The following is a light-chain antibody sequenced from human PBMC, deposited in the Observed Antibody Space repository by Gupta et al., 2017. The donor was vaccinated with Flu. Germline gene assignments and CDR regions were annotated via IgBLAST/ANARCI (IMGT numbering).Light chain of an antibody. CDR3: ATWDSTLYSYV. J-gene: IGLJ1*01. CDR2: END. V-gene: IGLV1-51*02. Sequence: QSVLTQPPSVSAAPGQRVTISCSGGSYNIANNYVSWYQQHPGTAPSLLIYENDRRPAGIPDRFSGSKSGTSATLGISGLQTEDEAEYCCATWDSTLYSYVFATGTKVTVL. CDR1: SYNIANNY.